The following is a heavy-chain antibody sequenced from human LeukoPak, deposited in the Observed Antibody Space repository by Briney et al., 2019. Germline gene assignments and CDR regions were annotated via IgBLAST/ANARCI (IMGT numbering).Heavy chain of an antibody. V-gene: IGHV1-69*05. Sequence: ASVKVSCKASGGTFSSYAISWVRQAPGQGLEWMGGIIPIFGTANYAQKFQGSVTITTDESTSTAYMELNSLRSEDTAVYYCALARITGTTRNDYWGQGTLVTVSS. CDR1: GGTFSSYA. D-gene: IGHD1-7*01. CDR3: ALARITGTTRNDY. CDR2: IIPIFGTA. J-gene: IGHJ4*02.